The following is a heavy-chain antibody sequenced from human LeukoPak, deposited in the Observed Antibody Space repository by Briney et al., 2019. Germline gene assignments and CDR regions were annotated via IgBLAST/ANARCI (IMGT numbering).Heavy chain of an antibody. J-gene: IGHJ4*02. Sequence: ASVKVSCKASGGTFSRNAVSWVRQAPGQGLEWMGMIYPRDGSTSYAQNFQGRATVTRDTSTTTVHMELRGLRSEDTAVYYCARDQEGFDYWGQGTVVTVSS. CDR3: ARDQEGFDY. V-gene: IGHV1-46*01. CDR2: IYPRDGST. CDR1: GGTFSRNA.